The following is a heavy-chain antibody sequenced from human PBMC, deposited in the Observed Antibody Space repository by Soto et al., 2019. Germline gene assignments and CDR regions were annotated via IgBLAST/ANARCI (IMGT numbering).Heavy chain of an antibody. D-gene: IGHD6-19*01. V-gene: IGHV3-48*03. J-gene: IGHJ6*02. CDR1: GFTFSTYE. CDR2: ISNSGDTI. Sequence: PWGSLRLSCAASGFTFSTYEMNWVRQAPGKGLEWVSYISNSGDTIYYADSVKGRFTISRDNSKNTLYLQMSSLRAEDTAVYYCVKKDSSGWYVDYYYGMDVWGQGPTVTVSS. CDR3: VKKDSSGWYVDYYYGMDV.